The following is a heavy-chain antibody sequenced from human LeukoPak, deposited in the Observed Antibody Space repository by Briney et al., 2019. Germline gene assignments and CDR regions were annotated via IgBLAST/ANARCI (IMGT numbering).Heavy chain of an antibody. V-gene: IGHV4-34*01. D-gene: IGHD2-15*01. CDR1: GGSFSGYY. J-gene: IGHJ1*01. Sequence: SETLSLTCAVYGGSFSGYYWSWIRQPPGKGLEWIGEINHSGSINYNPSLKSRVTISVDTSKNQFSLKLSSVTAADTAVYYCAGYCSGGSCYFRHWGQGTLVTVSS. CDR3: AGYCSGGSCYFRH. CDR2: INHSGSI.